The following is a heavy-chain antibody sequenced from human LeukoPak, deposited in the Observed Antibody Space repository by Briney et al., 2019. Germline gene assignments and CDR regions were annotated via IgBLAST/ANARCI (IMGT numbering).Heavy chain of an antibody. Sequence: SETLSLTCTVSGGSISNNRYYWAWIRQPPGAGLEWIGSILYSGTTFYNPSLKTRLTISVDTSKNQFSLRLNSMTAADTAVYYCARRLISATIDSWGLGTLVTVSA. CDR3: ARRLISATIDS. J-gene: IGHJ4*02. D-gene: IGHD2-15*01. V-gene: IGHV4-39*01. CDR1: GGSISNNRYY. CDR2: ILYSGTT.